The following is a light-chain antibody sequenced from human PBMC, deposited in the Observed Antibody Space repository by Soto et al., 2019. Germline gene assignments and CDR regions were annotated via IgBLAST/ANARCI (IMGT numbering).Light chain of an antibody. Sequence: QSVLTQPPSVSAAPGQKVTLSCSGSRSSIGNNYVSWYQHLPGTAPKLLIYDNNNRPSGIPARFSGSKSCTTATLGITGLQTGDEVDYYCGTWDSSLFIVVFGGGTKLTVL. CDR1: RSSIGNNY. V-gene: IGLV1-51*01. CDR3: GTWDSSLFIVV. J-gene: IGLJ2*01. CDR2: DNN.